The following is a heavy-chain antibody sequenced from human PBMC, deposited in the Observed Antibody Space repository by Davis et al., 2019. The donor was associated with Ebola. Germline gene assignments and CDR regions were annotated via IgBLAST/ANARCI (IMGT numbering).Heavy chain of an antibody. Sequence: GESLKISCKGSGYSFTSYWIGWVRQMPGKGLEWMGIIYPGDSDTRYSPSFQGQVTMSADKSISTAYLQWSSLKASDTAMYYCARSTGPFIGQWLVLVGVHAFDIWGQGTMVTVSS. D-gene: IGHD6-19*01. CDR2: IYPGDSDT. V-gene: IGHV5-51*01. CDR1: GYSFTSYW. J-gene: IGHJ3*02. CDR3: ARSTGPFIGQWLVLVGVHAFDI.